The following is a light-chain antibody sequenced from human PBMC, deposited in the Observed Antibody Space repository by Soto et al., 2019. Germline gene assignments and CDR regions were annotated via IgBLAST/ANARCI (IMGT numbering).Light chain of an antibody. CDR2: RAS. CDR3: QHYHSYSGT. CDR1: QNINTW. Sequence: DIHMTQSPSTLSASVGARVTITCRASQNINTWLPWFQQKPGKALKLLSYRASSLERGVPSRFSGSGSGTEFPLTISSLQPDDLSTYYGQHYHSYSGTVGPGPQVDIK. V-gene: IGKV1-5*03. J-gene: IGKJ3*01.